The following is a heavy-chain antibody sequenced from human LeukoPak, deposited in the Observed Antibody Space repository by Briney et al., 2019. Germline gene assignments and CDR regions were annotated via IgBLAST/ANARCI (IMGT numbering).Heavy chain of an antibody. V-gene: IGHV1-18*01. Sequence: ASVKVSCKTSGYTFTNYGLSWVRQAPGQGLEWMGWISASNGNTNYAQKFQGRVTMTTDTSTSTAYMELRSLKSDDTAVYYCARDPSYDSSGYKSDAFDIWGQGTMVTVSS. CDR1: GYTFTNYG. D-gene: IGHD3-22*01. CDR2: ISASNGNT. J-gene: IGHJ3*02. CDR3: ARDPSYDSSGYKSDAFDI.